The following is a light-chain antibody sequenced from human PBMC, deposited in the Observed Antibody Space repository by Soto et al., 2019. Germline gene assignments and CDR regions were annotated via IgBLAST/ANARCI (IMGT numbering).Light chain of an antibody. Sequence: EIVLTQSPGTLSLSPVERATLSCMASQSVSSSYLAWYQQKPGQAPRLFIYGASTRATAIPPRFSGSGSGTEFTLTISSLQSEDFAVYYCQQYDNWPITFGQGTRLAIK. V-gene: IGKV3-15*01. J-gene: IGKJ5*01. CDR3: QQYDNWPIT. CDR2: GAS. CDR1: QSVSSSY.